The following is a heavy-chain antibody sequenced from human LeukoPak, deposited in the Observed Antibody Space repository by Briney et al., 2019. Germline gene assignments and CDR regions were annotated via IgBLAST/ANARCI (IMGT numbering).Heavy chain of an antibody. CDR1: GYALTELS. V-gene: IGHV1-24*01. Sequence: ASLKVSCKVSGYALTELSMHWVRQAPGKGLEWMGGFDPEDGETIYAQKFQGRVTMTEDTSTDTAYMELSSLRSEDTAVYYCATSPTPVDTAMEYWGQGTLVTVSS. CDR3: ATSPTPVDTAMEY. CDR2: FDPEDGET. J-gene: IGHJ4*02. D-gene: IGHD5-18*01.